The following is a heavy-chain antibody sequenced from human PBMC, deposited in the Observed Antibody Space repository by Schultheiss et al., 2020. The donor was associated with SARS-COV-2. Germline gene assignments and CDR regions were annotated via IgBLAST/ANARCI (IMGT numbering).Heavy chain of an antibody. Sequence: SETLSLTCAVYGGSFSGYYWGWIRQPPGKGLEWIGSIFYSGSTYYNPSLKSRVTISVDTSKNQFSLKLSSVTAADTAVYYCARGRYANIVVVPAAKYYFDYWGQGTLVTVSS. CDR1: GGSFSGYY. J-gene: IGHJ4*02. CDR3: ARGRYANIVVVPAAKYYFDY. D-gene: IGHD2-2*01. CDR2: IFYSGST. V-gene: IGHV4-34*01.